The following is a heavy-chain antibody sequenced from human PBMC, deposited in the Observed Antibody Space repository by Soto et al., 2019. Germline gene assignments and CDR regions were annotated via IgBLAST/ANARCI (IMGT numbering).Heavy chain of an antibody. Sequence: EVQLVESGGGLVKPGGSLRLSCAASGFTFSSYSMNWVRQAPGKGLEWVSSISSSSSYIYYADSVKGRFTISRDNAKNSLYLQMNSLRAEDTAVYYCAIIPGYYDSSGNDAFDIWGQGTMVTVSS. D-gene: IGHD3-22*01. J-gene: IGHJ3*02. CDR2: ISSSSSYI. V-gene: IGHV3-21*01. CDR3: AIIPGYYDSSGNDAFDI. CDR1: GFTFSSYS.